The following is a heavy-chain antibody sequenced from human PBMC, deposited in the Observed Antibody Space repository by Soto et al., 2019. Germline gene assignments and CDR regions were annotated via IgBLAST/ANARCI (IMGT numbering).Heavy chain of an antibody. CDR3: ARDTNLSVWFGGPYYYYGMDV. Sequence: GASVKFSCKASGYTFTSYGISWVRQAPGQGLEWMGWISAYNGNTNYAQKLQGRVTMTTDTSTSTAYMELRSLRSDDTAVYYCARDTNLSVWFGGPYYYYGMDVWGQGTTVTVSS. D-gene: IGHD3-10*01. V-gene: IGHV1-18*01. CDR1: GYTFTSYG. CDR2: ISAYNGNT. J-gene: IGHJ6*02.